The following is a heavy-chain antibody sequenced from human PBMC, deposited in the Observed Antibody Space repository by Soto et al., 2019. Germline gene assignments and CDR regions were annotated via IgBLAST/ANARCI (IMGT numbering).Heavy chain of an antibody. V-gene: IGHV3-23*01. CDR3: AKVEADFWSGKAFYYYYGMDV. CDR2: IRGSGGST. CDR1: GFTFSSYA. Sequence: GGSLRLSCAASGFTFSSYAMSWVRQAPGKGLEWVSAIRGSGGSTYYADSVKGRFTISRDNSKNTLYLQMNSLRAEDTSVYYCAKVEADFWSGKAFYYYYGMDVWGQGTTVTVSS. D-gene: IGHD3-3*01. J-gene: IGHJ6*02.